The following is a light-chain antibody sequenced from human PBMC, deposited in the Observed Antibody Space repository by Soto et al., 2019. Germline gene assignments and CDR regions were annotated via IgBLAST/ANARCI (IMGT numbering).Light chain of an antibody. CDR1: RSNIGSNS. CDR2: IND. V-gene: IGLV1-44*01. Sequence: QSVLTQPPSVSGTPGQRVIISCSGSRSNIGSNSVNWYQQLPGTAPKLLIYINDQRPSGVPDRFSGSTSGTSVSLAISGLQSEDEADYYCSSYTNINTRACVFGTGTKVT. J-gene: IGLJ1*01. CDR3: SSYTNINTRACV.